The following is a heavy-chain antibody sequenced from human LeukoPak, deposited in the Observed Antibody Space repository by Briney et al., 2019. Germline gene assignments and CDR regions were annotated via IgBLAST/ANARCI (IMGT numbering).Heavy chain of an antibody. CDR2: IIHSGSS. CDR1: GGSFSASC. Sequence: SETLSLTCGVSGGSFSASCLSWIRQPPGKGLEWIGEIIHSGSSNYNPALKSRVTISVDTSKNQFSLKLNSVTAADTAVYYCARDDYVEYSTDAFAICSQGTMVTVS. D-gene: IGHD6-6*01. V-gene: IGHV4-34*12. J-gene: IGHJ3*02. CDR3: ARDDYVEYSTDAFAI.